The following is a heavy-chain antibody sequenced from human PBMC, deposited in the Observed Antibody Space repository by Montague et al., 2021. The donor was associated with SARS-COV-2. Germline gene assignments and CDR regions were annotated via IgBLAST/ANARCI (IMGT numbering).Heavy chain of an antibody. CDR1: GVSVTTSDYF. V-gene: IGHV4-39*01. CDR3: ASPSGYHLFQY. D-gene: IGHD3-22*01. J-gene: IGHJ4*02. Sequence: SETLSLTCTVAGVSVTTSDYFWGWIRQPPGKGLEWIGTVFYNGRTRYNPSLNSRVAMSVDTSTNQFSLELSSVTAADTAVYYCASPSGYHLFQYRGRGTLVTVSS. CDR2: VFYNGRT.